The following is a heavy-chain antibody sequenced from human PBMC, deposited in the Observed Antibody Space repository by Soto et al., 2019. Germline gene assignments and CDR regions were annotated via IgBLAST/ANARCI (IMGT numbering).Heavy chain of an antibody. CDR1: GGTFSSYA. V-gene: IGHV1-69*01. J-gene: IGHJ4*02. D-gene: IGHD3-9*01. CDR2: IIPIFGTA. Sequence: QVQLVQSGAEVKKPGSSVKVSCKASGGTFSSYAISWVRQAPGQGLEWMGGIIPIFGTANYEQKFRSRVTITTDDSTSTGDMELSSLISDDTAVDYCARGGDTLTGYYSPAPEDDNRLDYWCQGTLVTVSS. CDR3: ARGGDTLTGYYSPAPEDDNRLDY.